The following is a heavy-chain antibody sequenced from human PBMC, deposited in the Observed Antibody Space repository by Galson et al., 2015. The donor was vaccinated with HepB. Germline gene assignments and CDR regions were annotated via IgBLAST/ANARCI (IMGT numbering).Heavy chain of an antibody. CDR2: ISWNSGTI. Sequence: SLRLSCAASGFTFSSYGMHWVRQAPGKGLEWVSGISWNSGTIGYADSVKGRFTISRDNAKNSLYLQMNSLRPDDTAFYYCAKEIQGGDSFWYFDLWGRGTLVTVSS. D-gene: IGHD2-21*02. CDR3: AKEIQGGDSFWYFDL. V-gene: IGHV3-9*01. J-gene: IGHJ2*01. CDR1: GFTFSSYG.